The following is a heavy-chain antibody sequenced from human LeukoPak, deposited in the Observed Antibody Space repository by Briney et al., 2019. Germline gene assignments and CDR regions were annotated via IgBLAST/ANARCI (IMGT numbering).Heavy chain of an antibody. CDR3: ARSEYSYGADAFDI. D-gene: IGHD5-18*01. CDR1: GGSISSYY. V-gene: IGHV4-59*01. Sequence: SETLSLTCTVSGGSISSYYWSWLRQPPGKGLEWIGYIYYSGSTNYNPSLKSRVTISLDTSKNQFSLRLSSVTAADTAVYYCARSEYSYGADAFDIWGQGTMVTVSS. CDR2: IYYSGST. J-gene: IGHJ3*02.